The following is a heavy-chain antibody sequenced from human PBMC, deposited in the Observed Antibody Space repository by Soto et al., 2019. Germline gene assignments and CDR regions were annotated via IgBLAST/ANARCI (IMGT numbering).Heavy chain of an antibody. CDR1: GFSVRAHY. J-gene: IGHJ4*02. V-gene: IGHV3-72*01. CDR3: VRGGFFTLDH. Sequence: EVQLVESGGGVVQPGGSLRLSCAASGFSVRAHYMDWVRQAPGKGLEWVALTRNKREGYTTEHAASVRGRFVISIDDSEYSVYLQMHSLKIEDAAAYYCVRGGFFTLDHWGQGILGTDCS. CDR2: TRNKREGYTT.